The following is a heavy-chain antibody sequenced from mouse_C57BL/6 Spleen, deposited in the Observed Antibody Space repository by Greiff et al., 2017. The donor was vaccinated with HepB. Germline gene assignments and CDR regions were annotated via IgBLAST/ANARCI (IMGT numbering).Heavy chain of an antibody. D-gene: IGHD2-5*01. J-gene: IGHJ3*01. V-gene: IGHV1-62-2*01. CDR2: FYPGSGSI. CDR3: ARHEEGAYYSNYAWFAY. CDR1: GYTFTEYT. Sequence: QVQLKQSGAELVKPGASVKLSCKASGYTFTEYTIHWVKQRSGQGLEWIGWFYPGSGSIKYNEKFKDKATLTADKSSSTVYMELSRLTYEDSAVYFCARHEEGAYYSNYAWFAYWGQGTLVTVSA.